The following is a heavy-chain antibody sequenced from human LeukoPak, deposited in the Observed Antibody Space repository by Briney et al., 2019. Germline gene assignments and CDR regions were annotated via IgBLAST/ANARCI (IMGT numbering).Heavy chain of an antibody. CDR1: GGSISSGGYY. J-gene: IGHJ4*02. V-gene: IGHV4-30-2*01. CDR3: ARVGAAAGTGVFDY. D-gene: IGHD6-13*01. Sequence: SETLSLTCTVSGGSISSGGYYWSWIRQPPGKGLEWIGYIYHSGSTYYNPSLKSRVTISVDRSKNQFSLKLSSVTAADTAVYYCARVGAAAGTGVFDYWGQGTLVTVSS. CDR2: IYHSGST.